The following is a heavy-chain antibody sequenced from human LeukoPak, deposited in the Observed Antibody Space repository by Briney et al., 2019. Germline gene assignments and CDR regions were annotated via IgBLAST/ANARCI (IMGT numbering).Heavy chain of an antibody. CDR2: IYYSGST. CDR1: GGSISSYY. CDR3: ASSGYYTFWFDP. J-gene: IGHJ5*02. V-gene: IGHV4-59*01. D-gene: IGHD3-3*01. Sequence: SETLSLTCTVSGGSISSYYWSWIRQPPGKGLEWIGYIYYSGSTNYNPSLKSRVTISVDTSKNQFSLKLSSVTAAGTAVYYCASSGYYTFWFDPWGQGTLVTVSS.